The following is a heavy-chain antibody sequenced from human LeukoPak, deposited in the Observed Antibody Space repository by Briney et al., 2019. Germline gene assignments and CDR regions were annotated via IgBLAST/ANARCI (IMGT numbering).Heavy chain of an antibody. CDR3: AKTASLYYYYMDV. J-gene: IGHJ6*03. CDR1: AFTFSTYA. CDR2: ISNSGGST. V-gene: IGHV3-23*01. Sequence: GGSLRLSFAASAFTFSTYAMSWVRQAPGKGLEWVSGISNSGGSTPYADSVRGRFTISRDNSKNTLYLQMNSLRAEDTAVYYCAKTASLYYYYMDVWGKGTTVTVSS. D-gene: IGHD2-2*01.